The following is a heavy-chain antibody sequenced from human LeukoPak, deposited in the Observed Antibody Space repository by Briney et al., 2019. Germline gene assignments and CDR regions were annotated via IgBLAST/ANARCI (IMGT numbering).Heavy chain of an antibody. CDR2: IIPIFGTA. J-gene: IGHJ6*02. CDR3: ARQNYYYYGMDV. Sequence: SVKVSCKASGGTFSSYAISWVRQAPGQGLEWMGGIIPIFGTANYAQKFQGRVTITADESTSTAYMELSSLRSEDTAVYYCARQNYYYYGMDVRGQGTTVTVSS. V-gene: IGHV1-69*13. CDR1: GGTFSSYA.